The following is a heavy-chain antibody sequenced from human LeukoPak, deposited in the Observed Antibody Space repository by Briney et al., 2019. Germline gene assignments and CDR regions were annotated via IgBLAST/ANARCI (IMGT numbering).Heavy chain of an antibody. CDR2: IYNSGTT. CDR3: ARARYCSSTSCYAPYNWFDP. J-gene: IGHJ5*02. V-gene: IGHV4-38-2*01. Sequence: SETLSLTCAVSGYSISSGYNWGWLRQPPGKGLEWSGSIYNSGTTYYTQNLQSRVTITVDTSTNQFYLKLSFVTAEDTAVYYCARARYCSSTSCYAPYNWFDPWGEGTLVTVSS. CDR1: GYSISSGYN. D-gene: IGHD2-2*01.